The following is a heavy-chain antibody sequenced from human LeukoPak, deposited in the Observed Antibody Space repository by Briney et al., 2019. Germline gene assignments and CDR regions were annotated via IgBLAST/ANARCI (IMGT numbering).Heavy chain of an antibody. CDR1: GFTFSDYY. D-gene: IGHD2-2*02. V-gene: IGHV3-11*01. Sequence: PGGSLRLSCAASGFTFSDYYMSWLRQAPGKGLEWVSYISSSGSTIYYADSVKGRFTISRDNAKNSLYLQMNSLRAEDTAVYYCARDCEVVVPAAIPSGYPSSHGYFQHWGQGTLVTVSS. J-gene: IGHJ1*01. CDR2: ISSSGSTI. CDR3: ARDCEVVVPAAIPSGYPSSHGYFQH.